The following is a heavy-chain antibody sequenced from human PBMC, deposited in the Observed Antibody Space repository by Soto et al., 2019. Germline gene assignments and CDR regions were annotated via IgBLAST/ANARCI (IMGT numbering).Heavy chain of an antibody. V-gene: IGHV3-21*01. CDR1: GFTFSSYS. Sequence: GGSLRLSCAASGFTFSSYSMNWVRQAPGKGLEWVSSISSSSSYIYYADSVKGRFTISRDNAKNSLYLQMNSLRAEDTAVYYCARELVAATSSLYYYYYMDVWGKGTTVTVSS. CDR2: ISSSSSYI. J-gene: IGHJ6*03. D-gene: IGHD2-15*01. CDR3: ARELVAATSSLYYYYYMDV.